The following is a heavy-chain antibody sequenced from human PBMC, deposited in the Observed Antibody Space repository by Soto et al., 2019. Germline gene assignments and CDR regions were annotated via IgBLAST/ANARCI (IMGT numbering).Heavy chain of an antibody. D-gene: IGHD6-19*01. Sequence: SETLSLTCTVSGGSISSGGYYWSWIRQHPGKGLEWIGYIYYSGSTYYNPSLKSRVTISVDTSKNQFSLKLSSVTAADTAVYYCARVPAVAGTDAXDIWGQGTMVTVSS. CDR3: ARVPAVAGTDAXDI. CDR2: IYYSGST. V-gene: IGHV4-31*03. CDR1: GGSISSGGYY. J-gene: IGHJ3*02.